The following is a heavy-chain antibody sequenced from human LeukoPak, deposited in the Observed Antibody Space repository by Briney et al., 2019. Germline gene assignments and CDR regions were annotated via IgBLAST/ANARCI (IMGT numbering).Heavy chain of an antibody. CDR1: GYTFTDYY. CDR2: IYPYSGDT. V-gene: IGHV1-2*02. CDR3: ARDRNSGSSLHI. Sequence: GSAVTVSFKPSGYTFTDYYIHWVRPAPAQGRDWVGWIYPYSGDTNYAQNFQGRVTMTSDTSISTAYMELSSLKSDDTAVYYCARDRNSGSSLHIWGQGTMLTVSS. D-gene: IGHD6-6*01. J-gene: IGHJ3*02.